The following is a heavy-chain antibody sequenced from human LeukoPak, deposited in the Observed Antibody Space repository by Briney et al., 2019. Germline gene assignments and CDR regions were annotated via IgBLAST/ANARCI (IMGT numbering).Heavy chain of an antibody. D-gene: IGHD3-22*01. Sequence: PSETLSLTCTVSGGSISSNYWSWIRQPPGKGLELIGYIYYSGSTNYNPSLKSRVTISVDTSKNQFSLKLSSVTAADTAVYYCARQRFDYYDSSGYYYGFDYWGQGTLVTVSS. CDR2: IYYSGST. J-gene: IGHJ4*02. CDR3: ARQRFDYYDSSGYYYGFDY. CDR1: GGSISSNY. V-gene: IGHV4-59*01.